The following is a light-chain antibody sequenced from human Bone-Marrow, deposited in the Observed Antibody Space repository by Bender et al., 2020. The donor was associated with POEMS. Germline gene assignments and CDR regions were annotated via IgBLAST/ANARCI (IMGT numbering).Light chain of an antibody. Sequence: QSALTQAASVSGSPGQSITISCTGTSSDIGGFNCVSWYQQHPGKAPTLMIYDVSNRPSGVSNRFSGSKSGNTASLTISGLQAEDEADYYCSSYSTTSTLVFGGGTKLTVL. CDR1: SSDIGGFNC. CDR2: DVS. J-gene: IGLJ3*02. CDR3: SSYSTTSTLV. V-gene: IGLV2-14*01.